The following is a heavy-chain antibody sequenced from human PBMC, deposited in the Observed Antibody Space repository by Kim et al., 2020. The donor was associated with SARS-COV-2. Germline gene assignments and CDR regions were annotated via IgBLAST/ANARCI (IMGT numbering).Heavy chain of an antibody. Sequence: APVKGRFTISREDTKNTLYLQMNSLKTEDTAVYYCTTDPTTDYGDYEIDYWGQGTLVTVSS. CDR3: TTDPTTDYGDYEIDY. J-gene: IGHJ4*02. V-gene: IGHV3-15*01. D-gene: IGHD4-17*01.